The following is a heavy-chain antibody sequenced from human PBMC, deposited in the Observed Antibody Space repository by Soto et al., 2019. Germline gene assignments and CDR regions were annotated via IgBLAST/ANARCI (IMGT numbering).Heavy chain of an antibody. V-gene: IGHV3-49*03. J-gene: IGHJ3*02. Sequence: GGSLRLSCTASGVTFGDYAMSWFRQAPGKGLEWVGFIRSKAYGGTTEYAASVKGRFTISRDDSKSIAYLQMNSLKTEDTAVYYCTKEVVAATPRTHAFDIWGQGTMVTVSS. CDR3: TKEVVAATPRTHAFDI. CDR1: GVTFGDYA. D-gene: IGHD2-15*01. CDR2: IRSKAYGGTT.